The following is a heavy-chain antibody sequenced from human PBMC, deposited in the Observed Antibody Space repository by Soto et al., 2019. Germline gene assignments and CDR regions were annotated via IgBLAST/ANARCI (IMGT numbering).Heavy chain of an antibody. Sequence: SETLSLTCAVYGGSFSGYYWSWIRQPPGKGLEWIGEINHSGSTNYNPSLKSRVTISVDTSKNQFSLKLSSVTAADTAVYYCARVNRPFTIFGVVRPRSSFDYWGQGTLVTVSS. CDR3: ARVNRPFTIFGVVRPRSSFDY. D-gene: IGHD3-3*01. J-gene: IGHJ4*02. V-gene: IGHV4-34*01. CDR1: GGSFSGYY. CDR2: INHSGST.